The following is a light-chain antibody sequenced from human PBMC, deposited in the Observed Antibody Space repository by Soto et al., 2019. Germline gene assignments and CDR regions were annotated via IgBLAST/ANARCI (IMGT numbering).Light chain of an antibody. V-gene: IGLV2-23*02. CDR3: CSDAGSGVYV. CDR2: EVT. J-gene: IGLJ1*01. Sequence: QSALTQPASVSVSPGQSITISCTGTSRDVGGYNFVSWYQQHPGKAPKLLVYEVTKRPSEISIRFSGSKSGNTASLTISGLQAEDEADYYCCSDAGSGVYVFGTGTKVTVL. CDR1: SRDVGGYNF.